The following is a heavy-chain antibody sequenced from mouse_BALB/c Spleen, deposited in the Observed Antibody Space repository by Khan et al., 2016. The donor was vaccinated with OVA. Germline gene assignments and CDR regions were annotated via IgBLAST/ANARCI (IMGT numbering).Heavy chain of an antibody. CDR1: GYTFTDYV. D-gene: IGHD4-1*01. CDR2: IYPGGDTT. CDR3: ARAGWDGFAY. Sequence: QVQLQQSGPELVKPGASVKMSCKASGYTFTDYVMNWVKQRNGQGLEWIGQIYPGGDTTYYNEKFKGKATLTADRSSNTAYMQLSNLTSEDSAVYFCARAGWDGFAYWGQGTLVTVAA. J-gene: IGHJ3*01. V-gene: IGHV1-77*01.